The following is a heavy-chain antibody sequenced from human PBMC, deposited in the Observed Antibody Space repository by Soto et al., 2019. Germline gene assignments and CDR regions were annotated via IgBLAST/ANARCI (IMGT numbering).Heavy chain of an antibody. CDR1: GYTFTRYG. J-gene: IGHJ5*01. D-gene: IGHD1-26*01. CDR3: ARLISGTYSDWFDS. CDR2: ISADNAKT. V-gene: IGHV1-18*04. Sequence: QVQLVQSGAEVKKPGASVKVSCKASGYTFTRYGITWVRQASGQGLEWMGWISADNAKTKYAQKIQGRVTMTTDTSTSTAYVELRSLRSDDTAVYYCARLISGTYSDWFDSWGQGTLVTVSS.